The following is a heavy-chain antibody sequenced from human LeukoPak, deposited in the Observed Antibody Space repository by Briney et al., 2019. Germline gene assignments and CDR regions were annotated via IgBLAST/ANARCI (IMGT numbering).Heavy chain of an antibody. CDR3: ARAPTYYYDSSGYPSDYFDY. V-gene: IGHV1-3*01. CDR2: INAGNGNT. Sequence: GASVKVSCKASGYTFTSYAMHWVRQAPGQRLEWMGWINAGNGNTKYSQEFQGRVTITRDTSASTAYMELSRLRSDDTAVYYCARAPTYYYDSSGYPSDYFDYWGQGTLVTVSS. CDR1: GYTFTSYA. D-gene: IGHD3-22*01. J-gene: IGHJ4*02.